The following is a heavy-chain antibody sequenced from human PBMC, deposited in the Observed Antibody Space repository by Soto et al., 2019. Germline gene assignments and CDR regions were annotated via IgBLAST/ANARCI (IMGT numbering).Heavy chain of an antibody. V-gene: IGHV4-59*01. CDR1: GGSISSYY. J-gene: IGHJ6*02. Sequence: SLTCTVSGGSISSYYWSWIRQPPGKGLEWIGYIYYSGSTNYNPSLKSRVTISVDTSKNQFSLKLSSVTAADTAVYYCARDGYYGSGSYYYYYGMDVWGQGTTVTVSS. CDR2: IYYSGST. D-gene: IGHD3-10*01. CDR3: ARDGYYGSGSYYYYYGMDV.